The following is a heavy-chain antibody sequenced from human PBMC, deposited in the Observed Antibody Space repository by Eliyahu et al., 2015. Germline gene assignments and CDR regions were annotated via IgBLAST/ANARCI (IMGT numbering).Heavy chain of an antibody. J-gene: IGHJ3*02. D-gene: IGHD5-12*01. CDR2: IYYSGNT. CDR3: ARVSGGHNDAFDI. V-gene: IGHV4-59*01. CDR1: GGSISSYS. Sequence: QVQLQESGPGLVNPSETLSLTCTVXGGSISSYSWSWIRQPPGKGLEWIGDIYYSGNTYYNPSLKSRVTISVDTSKSQFSLKLSSVTAADTAVYYCARVSGGHNDAFDIWGQRTMVTVSS.